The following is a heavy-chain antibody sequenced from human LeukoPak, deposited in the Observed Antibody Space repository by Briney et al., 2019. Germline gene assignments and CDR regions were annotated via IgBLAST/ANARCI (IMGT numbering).Heavy chain of an antibody. J-gene: IGHJ4*02. CDR2: IYYSGST. CDR1: GGSISSGGYY. D-gene: IGHD3-16*01. Sequence: KPSETLSLTCTVSGGSISSGGYYWSWIRQHPGKGLEWIGYIYYSGSTYYNPSLKSRVTISVDTSKNQFSLKLSSVTAGDTAVYYCAGSAVVLFSIDYWGQGTLVTVSS. CDR3: AGSAVVLFSIDY. V-gene: IGHV4-31*03.